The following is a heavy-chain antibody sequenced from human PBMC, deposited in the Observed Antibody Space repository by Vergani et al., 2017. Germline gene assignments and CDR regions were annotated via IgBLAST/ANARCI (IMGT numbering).Heavy chain of an antibody. CDR1: GFTFSSYS. CDR2: ISSSSSTI. Sequence: EVQLVESGGGLVQPGGSLRLSCAASGFTFSSYSMNWVRQAPGKGLEWVSYISSSSSTIYYADSVKGRFTISRDNAKNSLYLQMNSLRAEDTAVYYCARDNVAVAAYYYYGMDVWGQGTTFTVSS. J-gene: IGHJ6*02. CDR3: ARDNVAVAAYYYYGMDV. V-gene: IGHV3-48*01. D-gene: IGHD6-19*01.